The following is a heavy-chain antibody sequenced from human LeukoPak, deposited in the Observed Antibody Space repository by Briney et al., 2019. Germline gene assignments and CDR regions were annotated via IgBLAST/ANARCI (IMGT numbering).Heavy chain of an antibody. V-gene: IGHV3-7*04. Sequence: GGSLRLSRAASGFTFSSNWMTWVRQAPGKGLEWVANMNQDGSEKYYVDSVKGRFTISRDNAKNSLYLQMNSLRAEDTAVYYCARDTLRRFDFWGLGTLVTVS. D-gene: IGHD2-15*01. CDR2: MNQDGSEK. CDR1: GFTFSSNW. CDR3: ARDTLRRFDF. J-gene: IGHJ4*02.